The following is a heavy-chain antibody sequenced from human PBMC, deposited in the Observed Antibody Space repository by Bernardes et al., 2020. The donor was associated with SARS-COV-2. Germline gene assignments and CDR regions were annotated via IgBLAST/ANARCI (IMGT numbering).Heavy chain of an antibody. CDR3: AKHLSNYYRRPFDY. CDR1: GFTFSTYA. D-gene: IGHD3-22*01. J-gene: IGHJ4*02. Sequence: GGSLRLSCAASGFTFSTYAMNWVRQAPGEGLEWVSLVSDTGYSTFYADSVKGRFTISRDNSKNTVYLQMNSLRAEDTAVYYCAKHLSNYYRRPFDYWGQGTLVTVSS. V-gene: IGHV3-23*01. CDR2: VSDTGYST.